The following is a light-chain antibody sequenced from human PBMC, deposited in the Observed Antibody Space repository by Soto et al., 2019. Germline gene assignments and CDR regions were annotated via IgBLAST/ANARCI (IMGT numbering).Light chain of an antibody. Sequence: QSVLTQPASVSGSPGQSITVSCTGINSDVGIYNLVSWYQHHPGKAPKLVIYEGTKRPSGVSSRFSGSKSGNTASLTISGLQAEDEGDYYCCSYAGSSNVFGTGTKLTVL. CDR1: NSDVGIYNL. CDR2: EGT. V-gene: IGLV2-23*03. J-gene: IGLJ1*01. CDR3: CSYAGSSNV.